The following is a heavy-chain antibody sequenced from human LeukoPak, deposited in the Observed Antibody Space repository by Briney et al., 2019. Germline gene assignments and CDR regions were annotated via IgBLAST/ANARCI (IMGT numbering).Heavy chain of an antibody. D-gene: IGHD4-17*01. CDR1: GYTFTSYD. Sequence: ASVQVSCKASGYTFTSYDINWVRQATGQGLEWMGWMNPSSGNTGYAQKFQGRVTMTRDTSIGTAYVELSSLRSEDSAVYYCARVPNRGDKFDPWGQGTLVTVSS. CDR2: MNPSSGNT. V-gene: IGHV1-8*01. J-gene: IGHJ5*02. CDR3: ARVPNRGDKFDP.